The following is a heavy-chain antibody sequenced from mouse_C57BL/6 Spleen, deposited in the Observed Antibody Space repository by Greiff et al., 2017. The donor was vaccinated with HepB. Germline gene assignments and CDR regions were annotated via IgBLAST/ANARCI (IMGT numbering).Heavy chain of an antibody. CDR3: ARDFFGGDY. CDR2: INYDGSST. J-gene: IGHJ4*01. Sequence: VQLKESEGGLVQPGSSMKLSCTASGFTFSDYYMAWVRQVPEKGLEWVANINYDGSSTYYLDSLKSRFIISRDNAKNILYLQMSSLKSEDTATYYCARDFFGGDYWGQGTSVTVSS. V-gene: IGHV5-16*01. CDR1: GFTFSDYY. D-gene: IGHD1-1*02.